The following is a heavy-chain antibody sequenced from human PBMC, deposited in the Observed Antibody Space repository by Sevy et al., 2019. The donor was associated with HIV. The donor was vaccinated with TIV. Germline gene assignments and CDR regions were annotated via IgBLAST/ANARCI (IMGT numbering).Heavy chain of an antibody. Sequence: ASVKVSCKASGYTFITYGITWVRQAPGQGLEWMGWISGYNVHTKYARELQGRVTITTDTSTSTAYLELRSLPSDDTAVYYCARTGYSTLDRVAAADSSLDFWGQGTLVTVSS. CDR3: ARTGYSTLDRVAAADSSLDF. V-gene: IGHV1-18*01. CDR1: GYTFITYG. J-gene: IGHJ4*02. CDR2: ISGYNVHT. D-gene: IGHD6-13*01.